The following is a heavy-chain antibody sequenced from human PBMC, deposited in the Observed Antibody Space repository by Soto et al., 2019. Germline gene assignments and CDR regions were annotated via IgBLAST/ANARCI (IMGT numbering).Heavy chain of an antibody. J-gene: IGHJ6*02. V-gene: IGHV3-23*01. Sequence: GGSLRLSCAASGFTFSSYAMSWVRQAPGKGLEWVSAISGSGGSTYYADSVKGRFTISRDNSKNTLYLQMNSLRAEDTAVYYCARGEVVVVAATHPAYYYYGMDVWGQGTTVTVSS. CDR3: ARGEVVVVAATHPAYYYYGMDV. CDR1: GFTFSSYA. D-gene: IGHD2-15*01. CDR2: ISGSGGST.